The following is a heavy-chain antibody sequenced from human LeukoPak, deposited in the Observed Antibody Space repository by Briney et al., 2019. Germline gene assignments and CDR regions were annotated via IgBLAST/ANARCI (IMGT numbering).Heavy chain of an antibody. CDR1: GGSFSGYY. CDR2: INHSGST. V-gene: IGHV4-34*01. Sequence: SETLSLTCAVYGGSFSGYYWSWIRQPPGKGLEWIGEINHSGSTNYNPSLKSRVTISVDTSKNQFSLKLSSVTAADTAVYYCARVRDYGGNSGDYWGQGTLVTVSS. D-gene: IGHD4-23*01. CDR3: ARVRDYGGNSGDY. J-gene: IGHJ4*02.